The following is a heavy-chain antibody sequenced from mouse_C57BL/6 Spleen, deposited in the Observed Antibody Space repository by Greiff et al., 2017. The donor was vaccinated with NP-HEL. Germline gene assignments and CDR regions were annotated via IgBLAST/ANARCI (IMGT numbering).Heavy chain of an antibody. CDR1: GYTFTSYW. CDR2: INPSSGYT. Sequence: VQLQQSGAELAKPGASVKLSCKASGYTFTSYWMHWVKQRPGQGLEWIGYINPSSGYTKYNQKFKDKATLTADNSSSTAYMQLSSLTYEDSAVYDCARKGEAMVYGGQGTSVTVPS. V-gene: IGHV1-7*01. J-gene: IGHJ4*01. CDR3: ARKGEAMVY.